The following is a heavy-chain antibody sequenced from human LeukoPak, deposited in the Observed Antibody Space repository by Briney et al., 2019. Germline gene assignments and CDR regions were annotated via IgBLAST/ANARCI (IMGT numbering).Heavy chain of an antibody. CDR3: ARDEGVGERGAY. D-gene: IGHD3-16*01. CDR1: GYIFTKYG. J-gene: IGHJ4*02. V-gene: IGHV1-18*01. CDR2: ISAYDGYT. Sequence: ASVKVSCKASGYIFTKYGFTWVRQAPGQGLEWMGWISAYDGYTNHAQKFQGRVTMTTDSSTSTAYMELRSLRSDDTAMYYCARDEGVGERGAYWGQGTLVTVSS.